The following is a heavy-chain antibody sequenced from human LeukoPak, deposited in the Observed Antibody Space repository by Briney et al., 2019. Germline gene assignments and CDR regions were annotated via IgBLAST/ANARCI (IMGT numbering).Heavy chain of an antibody. CDR1: GYSISSGYY. CDR2: IYHSGST. V-gene: IGHV4-38-2*02. Sequence: SETLSLTCTVSGYSISSGYYWGWIRQPPGKGLEWTGSIYHSGSTYYNPSLKSRVTISVDTSKNQFSLKLSSVTAADTAVYYCARDLYYMDVWGKGTTVTVSS. J-gene: IGHJ6*03. CDR3: ARDLYYMDV.